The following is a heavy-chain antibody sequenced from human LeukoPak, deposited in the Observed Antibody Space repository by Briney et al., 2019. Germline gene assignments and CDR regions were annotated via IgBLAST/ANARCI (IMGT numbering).Heavy chain of an antibody. Sequence: SVKVSCKASGGTFSSYAISWVRQAPGQGLEWMGGMIHIFGTANYAQKFQGRVTITADESTSTAYMELSSLRSEDTAVYYCARRKIAVAGTGTNWFDPWGQGTLVTVSS. CDR2: MIHIFGTA. CDR3: ARRKIAVAGTGTNWFDP. J-gene: IGHJ5*02. V-gene: IGHV1-69*13. D-gene: IGHD6-19*01. CDR1: GGTFSSYA.